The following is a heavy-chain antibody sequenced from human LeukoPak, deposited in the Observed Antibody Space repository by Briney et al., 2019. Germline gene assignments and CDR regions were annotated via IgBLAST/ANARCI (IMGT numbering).Heavy chain of an antibody. V-gene: IGHV3-23*01. CDR2: ISGSGGST. Sequence: GGSLRLSCAASGFTFSSYAMSCVRPAPGKGLEWVSAISGSGGSTYYADSVKGRFTSSRDNSKNTLYLQTNSLRAEDTAVYYCANVCFACSSGYFDYSGQGTLVTVSS. CDR3: ANVCFACSSGYFDY. CDR1: GFTFSSYA. D-gene: IGHD3-22*01. J-gene: IGHJ4*02.